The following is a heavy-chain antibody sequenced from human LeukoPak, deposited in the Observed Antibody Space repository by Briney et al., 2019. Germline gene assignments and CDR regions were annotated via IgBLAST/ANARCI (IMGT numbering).Heavy chain of an antibody. D-gene: IGHD1/OR15-1a*01. CDR3: ARAAGTTWDCLGR. CDR2: INPNGGGT. Sequence: ASVKVSCKASGYTFTGYYMHWVRQAPGQGLEWMGRINPNGGGTNYAQKFQGRVTMTRDTSISTAYMELSRLRSDDTAVYYCARAAGTTWDCLGRWGQGTLVTVSS. CDR1: GYTFTGYY. J-gene: IGHJ4*02. V-gene: IGHV1-2*06.